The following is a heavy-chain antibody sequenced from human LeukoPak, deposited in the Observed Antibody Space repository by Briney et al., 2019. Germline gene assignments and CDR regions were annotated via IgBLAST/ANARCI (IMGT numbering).Heavy chain of an antibody. Sequence: ASVKVSCKASGYSFTDYYMHWVRQAPGQGLEWMGWISAYNGNTNYAQKLQGRVTMTTDTSTSTAYMELRSLRSDDTAVYYCARGYDILTGYPLFDYWGQGTLVTVSS. V-gene: IGHV1-18*01. CDR1: GYSFTDYY. D-gene: IGHD3-9*01. CDR2: ISAYNGNT. J-gene: IGHJ4*02. CDR3: ARGYDILTGYPLFDY.